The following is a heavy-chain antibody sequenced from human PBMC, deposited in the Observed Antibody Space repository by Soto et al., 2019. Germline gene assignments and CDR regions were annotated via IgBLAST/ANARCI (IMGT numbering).Heavy chain of an antibody. CDR2: ISYDGSNK. CDR3: AKDTGYYYYYGMDV. Sequence: LRLSCAASGFTSSSYGMHWVRQAPGKGLEWVAVISYDGSNKYYADSVKGRFTISRDNSKNTLYLQMNSLRAEDTAVYYCAKDTGYYYYYGMDVWGQGTTVTVSS. J-gene: IGHJ6*02. V-gene: IGHV3-30*18. D-gene: IGHD1-1*01. CDR1: GFTSSSYG.